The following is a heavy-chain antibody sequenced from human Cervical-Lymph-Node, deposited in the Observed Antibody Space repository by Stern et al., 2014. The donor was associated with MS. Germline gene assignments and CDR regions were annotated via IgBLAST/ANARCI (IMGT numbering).Heavy chain of an antibody. CDR3: AREGGNTAEYFQH. V-gene: IGHV3-33*01. CDR2: LWDDGSNR. CDR1: GFTFSSSG. J-gene: IGHJ1*01. D-gene: IGHD4-23*01. Sequence: MQLVESGGGVVQPGRSLRLSCAASGFTFSSSGMHWVRQAPGKGLEWLAGLWDDGSNRYYVDSVKGRFTISRDNSKNTLYLQMNSLRAEDTAVYYCAREGGNTAEYFQHWGQGTLVTVSS.